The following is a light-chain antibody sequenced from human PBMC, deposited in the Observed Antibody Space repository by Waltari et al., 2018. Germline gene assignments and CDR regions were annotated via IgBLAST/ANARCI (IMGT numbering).Light chain of an antibody. CDR1: ERIGAW. V-gene: IGKV1-5*03. Sequence: DIQITQSPSTLSASVGDRVTITCRASERIGAWLAWYQQKPGKVPKLLIFKASTLESGVPSRFSGSGSGTEFTLTISSLQPDDFATYYCQQYNDYWTFGQGTNVEMK. J-gene: IGKJ1*01. CDR2: KAS. CDR3: QQYNDYWT.